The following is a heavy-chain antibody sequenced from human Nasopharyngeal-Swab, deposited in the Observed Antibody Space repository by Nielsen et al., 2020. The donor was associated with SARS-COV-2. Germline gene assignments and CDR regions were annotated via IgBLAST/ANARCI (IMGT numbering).Heavy chain of an antibody. CDR1: GGSISSSSYY. V-gene: IGHV4-39*07. Sequence: SETLSLTCTVSGGSISSSSYYWGWIRQPPGKGLEWIGSIYHSGSTNYNPSLKSRVTISVDKSKNQFSLKLSSVTAADTAVYYCASGTQAARALLYWGQGTLVTVSS. J-gene: IGHJ4*02. D-gene: IGHD6-6*01. CDR2: IYHSGST. CDR3: ASGTQAARALLY.